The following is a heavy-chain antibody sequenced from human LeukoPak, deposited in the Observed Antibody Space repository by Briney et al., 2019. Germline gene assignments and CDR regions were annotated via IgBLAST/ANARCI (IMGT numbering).Heavy chain of an antibody. CDR3: AGRLRFGELPT. J-gene: IGHJ5*02. CDR1: GFTFNTYA. CDR2: ISSGSKYT. Sequence: PGESLRLSCAASGFTFNTYAMNWVRQAPGKGLERVSSISSGSKYTYYADSVKGRFTISRDNAKNSLFLQMNSLRAEDTAIYYCAGRLRFGELPTWGQGTLVTVSS. V-gene: IGHV3-21*04. D-gene: IGHD3-10*01.